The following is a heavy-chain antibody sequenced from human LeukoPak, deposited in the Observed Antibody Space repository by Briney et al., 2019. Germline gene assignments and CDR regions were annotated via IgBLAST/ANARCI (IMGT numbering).Heavy chain of an antibody. V-gene: IGHV3-7*03. CDR2: IKPDGTTK. CDR1: GFPFSSYS. J-gene: IGHJ4*02. CDR3: ARSIPYGTTWYGRSDY. Sequence: GGSLRLSCAASGFPFSSYSMTWVRQAPGKGLEWVANIKPDGTTKFYVDSVKGRFTISRDNALNSLYLQMNSLRAEDTAIYYCARSIPYGTTWYGRSDYWGQGTLVTASS. D-gene: IGHD6-13*01.